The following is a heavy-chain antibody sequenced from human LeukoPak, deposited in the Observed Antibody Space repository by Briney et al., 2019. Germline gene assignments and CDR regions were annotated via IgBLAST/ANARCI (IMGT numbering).Heavy chain of an antibody. CDR3: AKDTRGYFFSGFDY. CDR2: ISGSGGSP. CDR1: GFTFSSYG. Sequence: GGSLRLSRAASGFTFSSYGMSWVRQAPGKGLEWVSGISGSGGSPYYADSVKGRFTISRDNSKNTLYLQMNSLRAEDTAVYYCAKDTRGYFFSGFDYWGQGTLVTVSS. V-gene: IGHV3-23*01. D-gene: IGHD3-22*01. J-gene: IGHJ4*02.